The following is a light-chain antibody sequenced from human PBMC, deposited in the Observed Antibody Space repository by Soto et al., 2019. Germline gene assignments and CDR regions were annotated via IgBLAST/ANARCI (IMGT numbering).Light chain of an antibody. CDR1: MRDVGAYNL. J-gene: IGLJ2*01. Sequence: QSVLTQPASVSGSPGQSITISCAGTMRDVGAYNLVSWYQQHPGRAPQLIIYEVRNRPSGISFRFSGSKSGNTASLTISGLQAEDEADYCCSSYTSKSSLIFGGGTKLTVL. CDR2: EVR. CDR3: SSYTSKSSLI. V-gene: IGLV2-14*01.